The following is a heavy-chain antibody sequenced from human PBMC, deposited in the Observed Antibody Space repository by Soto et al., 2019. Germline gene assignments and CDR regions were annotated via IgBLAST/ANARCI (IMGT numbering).Heavy chain of an antibody. CDR2: ISYDGSNK. V-gene: IGHV3-30-3*01. D-gene: IGHD3-3*01. CDR1: GFTFSSYA. CDR3: ARDQFYDFWSGYYNRTIYYGMDV. J-gene: IGHJ6*02. Sequence: GGSLRLSCAASGFTFSSYAMHWVRQAPGKGLEWVAVISYDGSNKYYADSVKGRFTISRDNSKNTLYLQMNSLRAEDAAVYYCARDQFYDFWSGYYNRTIYYGMDVWGQGTTVTVSS.